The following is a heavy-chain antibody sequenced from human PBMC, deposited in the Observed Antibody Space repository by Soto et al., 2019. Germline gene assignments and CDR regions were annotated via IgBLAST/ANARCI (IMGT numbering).Heavy chain of an antibody. D-gene: IGHD2-2*01. J-gene: IGHJ4*02. CDR2: IVVGSGNT. CDR1: GFTFTSSA. Sequence: ASVKVSCKASGFTFTSSAVQWVRQARGQRLEWIGWIVVGSGNTNYAQKFQERVTITRDMSTSTAYMELSSLRSEDTAVYYCAASFYCSSTSCWGSGFYWGQGTLVTVSS. V-gene: IGHV1-58*01. CDR3: AASFYCSSTSCWGSGFY.